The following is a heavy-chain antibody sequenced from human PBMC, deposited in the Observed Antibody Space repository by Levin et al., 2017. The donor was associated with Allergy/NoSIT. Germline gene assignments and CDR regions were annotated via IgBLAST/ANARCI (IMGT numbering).Heavy chain of an antibody. CDR1: GGSISSYY. J-gene: IGHJ5*02. CDR2: IYYSGST. Sequence: GSLRLSCTVSGGSISSYYWSWIRQPPGKGLEWIGYIYYSGSTNYNPSLKSRVTISVDTSKNQFSLKLSSVTAADTAVYYCARAREYYDILTGYRPDWFDPWGQGTLVTVSS. CDR3: ARAREYYDILTGYRPDWFDP. D-gene: IGHD3-9*01. V-gene: IGHV4-59*01.